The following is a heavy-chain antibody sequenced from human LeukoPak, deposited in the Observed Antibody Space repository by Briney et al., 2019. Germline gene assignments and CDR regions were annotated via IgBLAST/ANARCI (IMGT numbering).Heavy chain of an antibody. CDR2: IKQDGSDI. Sequence: PGGSLRLSCAASGFTFTSFWMSWVRQAPGKGLEWVANIKQDGSDIYYVDSVKGRFTISRDNAKNSLYLQMNSLRAEDTAVYYCARDRRDAYYYTYYYMDVWGKGTTVTVSS. CDR3: ARDRRDAYYYTYYYMDV. D-gene: IGHD1-26*01. CDR1: GFTFTSFW. J-gene: IGHJ6*03. V-gene: IGHV3-7*01.